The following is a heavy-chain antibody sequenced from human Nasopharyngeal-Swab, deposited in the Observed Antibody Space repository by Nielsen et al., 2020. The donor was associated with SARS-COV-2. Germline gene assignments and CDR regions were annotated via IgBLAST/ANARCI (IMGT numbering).Heavy chain of an antibody. CDR1: GYTFTSYG. Sequence: ASVKVSCKASGYTFTSYGISWVRQAPGQGLEWMGWVSAYNGNTNYAQKLQGRVTMTTDTSTSTAYMELRSLRSDDTAVYYCARGYGSGSYYAYYYYGMDVWGQGTTVTVSS. CDR3: ARGYGSGSYYAYYYYGMDV. CDR2: VSAYNGNT. V-gene: IGHV1-18*01. J-gene: IGHJ6*02. D-gene: IGHD3-10*01.